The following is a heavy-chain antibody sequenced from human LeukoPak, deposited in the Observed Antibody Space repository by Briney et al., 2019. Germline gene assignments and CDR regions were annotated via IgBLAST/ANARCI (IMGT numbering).Heavy chain of an antibody. V-gene: IGHV3-53*01. CDR3: AKESVGATFDFGY. CDR1: GFTVSSNY. CDR2: IYSGGST. J-gene: IGHJ4*02. Sequence: GGSLRLSCAASGFTVSSNYMSWVRQAPGKGLEWVSVIYSGGSTYYADSVKGRFTISRDNSKNTLYLQMNSLRAEDTAVYYCAKESVGATFDFGYWGQGTLVTVSS. D-gene: IGHD1-26*01.